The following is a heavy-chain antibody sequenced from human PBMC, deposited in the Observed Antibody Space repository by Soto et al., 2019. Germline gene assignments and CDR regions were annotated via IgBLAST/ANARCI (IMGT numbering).Heavy chain of an antibody. J-gene: IGHJ6*02. CDR3: AKDRRPNYYYGMDV. D-gene: IGHD6-25*01. Sequence: QVQLVESGGGVVQPGRSLRLSCAASGFTFSSYGMHWVRQAPGKGLEWVAVISYDGSNNYYADSVKGRFTTSRDNSKSTLYLQMNSLIAEDTAVYYCAKDRRPNYYYGMDVWGQGTTVTVSS. CDR2: ISYDGSNN. V-gene: IGHV3-30*18. CDR1: GFTFSSYG.